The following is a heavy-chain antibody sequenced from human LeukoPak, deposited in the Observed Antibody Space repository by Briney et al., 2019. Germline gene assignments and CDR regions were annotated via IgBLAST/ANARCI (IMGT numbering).Heavy chain of an antibody. Sequence: GASVKVSYKASGYTFTGYYMHWVRQAPGQGLEWMGWINPNSGGTNYAQKFQGRVTMTRDTSISTAYMELSRLRSDDTAVYYCAREVAVGYSSSWYRPPFGYWGQGTLVTVSS. V-gene: IGHV1-2*02. CDR3: AREVAVGYSSSWYRPPFGY. D-gene: IGHD6-13*01. CDR1: GYTFTGYY. J-gene: IGHJ4*02. CDR2: INPNSGGT.